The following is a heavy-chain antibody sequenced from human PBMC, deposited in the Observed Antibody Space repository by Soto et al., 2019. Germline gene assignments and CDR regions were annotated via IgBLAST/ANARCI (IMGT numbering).Heavy chain of an antibody. CDR3: ASSITNYGDYGICAFDI. J-gene: IGHJ3*02. D-gene: IGHD4-17*01. CDR1: GYTFTSYG. CDR2: ISAYNGNT. V-gene: IGHV1-18*01. Sequence: QVQLVQSGAEVKKPGASVKVSCKASGYTFTSYGISWVRQAPGQGLEWMGWISAYNGNTNYAQKLQGRVTMTTDTTTSTAYMALRSLRSDDAAVYYCASSITNYGDYGICAFDIWGQGTMFTVSS.